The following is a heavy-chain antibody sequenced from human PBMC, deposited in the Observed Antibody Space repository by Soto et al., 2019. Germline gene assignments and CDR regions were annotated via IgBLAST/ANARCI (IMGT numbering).Heavy chain of an antibody. CDR2: ISWNSYNI. CDR1: GFTFDDYA. J-gene: IGHJ4*02. Sequence: GGSLRLSCVVSGFTFDDYAMHWVRQAPGKGLEWVSGISWNSYNIDYADSVKGRFTISRDNAKNSLFLQMNSLRTGDTALYYCAKGPDSVLMVYATYYFENWGQGTPVTVSS. CDR3: AKGPDSVLMVYATYYFEN. V-gene: IGHV3-9*01. D-gene: IGHD2-8*01.